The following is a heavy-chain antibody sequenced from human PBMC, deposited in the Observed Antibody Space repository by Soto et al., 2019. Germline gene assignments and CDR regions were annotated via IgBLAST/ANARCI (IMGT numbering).Heavy chain of an antibody. J-gene: IGHJ4*02. V-gene: IGHV3-23*01. D-gene: IGHD5-18*01. Sequence: GGSLRLSCAATGFSFSDYAMTWVRQAPGKGLEWVSAISGSGGSTYYADSVKGRFTISRDNSKNTLYLQMNSLRAEDTAVYYCAKDRTGGYSFIDYWGQGTLVTVSS. CDR1: GFSFSDYA. CDR2: ISGSGGST. CDR3: AKDRTGGYSFIDY.